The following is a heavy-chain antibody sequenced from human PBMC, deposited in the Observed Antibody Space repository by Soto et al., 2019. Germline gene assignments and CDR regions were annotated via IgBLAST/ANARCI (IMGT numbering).Heavy chain of an antibody. V-gene: IGHV3-53*01. CDR2: LYDVDGS. CDR1: GLTVSGKKY. D-gene: IGHD1-1*01. J-gene: IGHJ3*01. CDR3: ATWHEREHAYDV. Sequence: GGSLRLSCAASGLTVSGKKYVAWVRQAPGKGPEWVSALYDVDGSFYADSVKGRFTTSSGSSKTTVYLQMNGLRPDDTAVYYCATWHEREHAYDVWGQGTTVTVSS.